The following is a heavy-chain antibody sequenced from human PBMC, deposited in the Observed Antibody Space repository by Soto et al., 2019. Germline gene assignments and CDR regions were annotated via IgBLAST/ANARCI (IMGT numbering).Heavy chain of an antibody. J-gene: IGHJ5*01. CDR3: STRAYDTNGYYRFDP. Sequence: SETLSLTCAVYGGSFSGHSWTWIRQSPGKGLEWIGDINHSGRVNYSPSLKSRVTISLDTSKNQFSLTLSAVTAADTAMYYCSTRAYDTNGYYRFDPWGQGTLVTV. V-gene: IGHV4-34*01. CDR1: GGSFSGHS. D-gene: IGHD3-22*01. CDR2: INHSGRV.